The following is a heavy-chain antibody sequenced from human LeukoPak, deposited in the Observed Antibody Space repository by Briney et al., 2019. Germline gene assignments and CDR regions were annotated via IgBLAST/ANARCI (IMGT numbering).Heavy chain of an antibody. CDR1: GYTFTGYY. J-gene: IGHJ6*03. D-gene: IGHD2-15*01. Sequence: GASVKVSCKASGYTFTGYYMHWVRQAPGQGLEWMGGIIPIFGTANYAQKFQGRVTITADKSTSTAYMELSSLRSEDTAVYYCARRVRGVARLYYMDVWGKGTTVTVSS. CDR2: IIPIFGTA. CDR3: ARRVRGVARLYYMDV. V-gene: IGHV1-69*06.